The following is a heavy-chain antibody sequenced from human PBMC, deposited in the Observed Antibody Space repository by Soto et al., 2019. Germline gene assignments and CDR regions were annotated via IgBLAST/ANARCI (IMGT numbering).Heavy chain of an antibody. J-gene: IGHJ4*02. V-gene: IGHV4-59*11. CDR3: ARYTGSYYSY. D-gene: IGHD1-26*01. Sequence: SETLSLTCTVSGGPISGHYWSWVRQPLGKGLEWIGCIHYTGSTNYNPSLKSRVTISVGTSSNQFSLDLISVAAADTAVYYCARYTGSYYSYWGQGTLVTVSS. CDR1: GGPISGHY. CDR2: IHYTGST.